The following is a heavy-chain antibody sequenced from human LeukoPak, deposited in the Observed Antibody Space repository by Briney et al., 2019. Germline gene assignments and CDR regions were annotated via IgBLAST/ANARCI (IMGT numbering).Heavy chain of an antibody. CDR3: AKRERVGTTIGH. CDR1: GFTFTSFA. J-gene: IGHJ1*01. D-gene: IGHD1-26*01. V-gene: IGHV3-23*01. Sequence: PAGSLTLSCAASGFTFTSFAMSWVRQPPGKGLEWVSAMSTTGGTTYYADSVKGRFTISRDNSKNTLYLQMNSLRAGDTAVYYCAKRERVGTTIGHWGQGTLVTVSS. CDR2: MSTTGGTT.